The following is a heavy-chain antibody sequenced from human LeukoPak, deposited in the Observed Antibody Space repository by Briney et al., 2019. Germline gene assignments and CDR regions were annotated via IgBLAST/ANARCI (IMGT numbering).Heavy chain of an antibody. CDR1: GFTFSSYA. V-gene: IGHV3-23*01. J-gene: IGHJ6*02. D-gene: IGHD6-6*01. Sequence: PGGSLRLSCAASGFTFSSYAMSWVRQAPGKGLKWVSAISGSGGSAYYADSVKGRFTISRDNSKNTLYLQMNSLRAEDTAVYYCARFSSDYYYYGMDVWGQGTTVTVSS. CDR2: ISGSGGSA. CDR3: ARFSSDYYYYGMDV.